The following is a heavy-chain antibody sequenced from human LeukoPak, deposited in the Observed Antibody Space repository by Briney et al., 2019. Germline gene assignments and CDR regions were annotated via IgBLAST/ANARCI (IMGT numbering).Heavy chain of an antibody. CDR1: GFTFSDYY. J-gene: IGHJ6*03. D-gene: IGHD3-3*01. CDR3: ARGWRGYDFWSGQWDYYYYMDV. V-gene: IGHV3-11*01. Sequence: GGSLRLSCAASGFTFSDYYMSWIRQAPGKGLEWVSYISSSGSTIYYADSVKGRFTISRDNAKSSLYLQMNGLRAEDTAVYYCARGWRGYDFWSGQWDYYYYMDVWAKGPRSPSP. CDR2: ISSSGSTI.